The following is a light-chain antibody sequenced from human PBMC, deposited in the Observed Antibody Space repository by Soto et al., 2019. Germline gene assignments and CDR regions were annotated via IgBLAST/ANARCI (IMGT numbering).Light chain of an antibody. J-gene: IGKJ2*01. CDR3: LQSFSSPRT. Sequence: ETVMTQSPGTLSVSPGESATLSCGTSQSVSSNLAWYQQKPGQAPRLLIYGASTRATGIPARFSGSGSGTEFTLTITNLQPEDFASYYCLQSFSSPRTFGQGTKLDI. CDR1: QSVSSN. CDR2: GAS. V-gene: IGKV3D-15*01.